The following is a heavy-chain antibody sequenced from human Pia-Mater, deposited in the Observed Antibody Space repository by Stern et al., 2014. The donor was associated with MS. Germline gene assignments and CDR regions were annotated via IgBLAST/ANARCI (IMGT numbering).Heavy chain of an antibody. Sequence: VQLVESGAEVKKPGSSVKVSCKASGGTFSSYAFNWVRLGPGQGLEWMGGIIPILGTANYAQKFQGRVTIAPDTFTRTVNMELSSLTSEDTAVYYCARDNRRSDTTGSYAFDIWGQGTVVTVSS. D-gene: IGHD3-9*01. J-gene: IGHJ3*02. CDR2: IIPILGTA. V-gene: IGHV1-69*06. CDR3: ARDNRRSDTTGSYAFDI. CDR1: GGTFSSYA.